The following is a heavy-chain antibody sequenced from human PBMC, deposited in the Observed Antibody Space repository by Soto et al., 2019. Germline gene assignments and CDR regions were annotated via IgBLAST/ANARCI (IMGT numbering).Heavy chain of an antibody. CDR3: ARLRGYFCSFPDK. V-gene: IGHV1-18*01. Sequence: QIHLVQSGAEVRKPGASVRVSCKTSGYTFTTYPITWVRQALGLGPEWMGWISTHSGNTSYAQKFQGRVTMITDTSTTTTYMEMRSLRSDDTAMYYCARLRGYFCSFPDKWGQGTLVTVSS. J-gene: IGHJ4*02. CDR1: GYTFTTYP. CDR2: ISTHSGNT. D-gene: IGHD2-15*01.